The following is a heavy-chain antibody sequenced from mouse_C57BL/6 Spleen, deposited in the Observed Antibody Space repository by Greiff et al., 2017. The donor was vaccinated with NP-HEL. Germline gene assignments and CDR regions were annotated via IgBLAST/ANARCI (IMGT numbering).Heavy chain of an antibody. CDR2: IWSGGST. CDR3: ARNWDPYWYFDV. Sequence: VMLVESGPGLVQPSQSLSITCTVSGFSLTSYGVHWVRQSPGKGLEWLGVIWSGGSTDYNAAFISRLSISKDNSKSQVFFKMNSLQADDTAIYYCARNWDPYWYFDVWGTGTTVTVSS. J-gene: IGHJ1*03. CDR1: GFSLTSYG. D-gene: IGHD4-1*01. V-gene: IGHV2-2*01.